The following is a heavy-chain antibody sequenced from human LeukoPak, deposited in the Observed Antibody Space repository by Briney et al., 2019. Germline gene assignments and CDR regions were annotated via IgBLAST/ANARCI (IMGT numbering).Heavy chain of an antibody. J-gene: IGHJ4*02. CDR1: GFTFSSYW. Sequence: GGSLRLSCAASGFTFSSYWMHWVRQAPGKGLVWVSRINNDGSSTSYADSVKGRFTISRDNAKNTLYLQMNSLRAEDTAVYYCVRDLFVTTTAYFDYWGQGTLVTVSS. V-gene: IGHV3-74*01. CDR3: VRDLFVTTTAYFDY. CDR2: INNDGSST. D-gene: IGHD4-17*01.